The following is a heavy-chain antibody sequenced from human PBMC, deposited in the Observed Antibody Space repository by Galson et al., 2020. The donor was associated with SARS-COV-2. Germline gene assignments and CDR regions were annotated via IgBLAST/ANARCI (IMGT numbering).Heavy chain of an antibody. CDR3: ATDDGDYVRYSCYGMDV. CDR1: GFTFSSYS. Sequence: GESLKISCAASGFTFSSYSMNWVRQAPGKGLEWVSSISSSSSYIYYADPVKGRFTISRDNAKNSLYLQMNSLRAEDTAVYYWATDDGDYVRYSCYGMDVWGQGTTVTVSS. V-gene: IGHV3-21*01. J-gene: IGHJ6*02. CDR2: ISSSSSYI. D-gene: IGHD4-17*01.